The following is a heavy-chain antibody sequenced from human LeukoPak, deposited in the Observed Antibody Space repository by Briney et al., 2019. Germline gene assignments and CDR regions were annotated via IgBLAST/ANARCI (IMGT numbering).Heavy chain of an antibody. CDR1: GFTFSSYG. J-gene: IGHJ4*02. CDR3: ARDFEASFDS. D-gene: IGHD2-21*01. CDR2: IWYDGSNK. Sequence: GGSLRLSCAASGFTFSSYGMHWVRQAPGKGLEWVASIWYDGSNKYYADSVKGRFTISRDNSKNTLYLQMNSLRAGDTAVYYCARDFEASFDSWGQGTQVIVSS. V-gene: IGHV3-33*01.